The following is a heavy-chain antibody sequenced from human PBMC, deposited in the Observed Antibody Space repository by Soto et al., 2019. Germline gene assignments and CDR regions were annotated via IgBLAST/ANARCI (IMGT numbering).Heavy chain of an antibody. D-gene: IGHD3-10*01. V-gene: IGHV1-18*01. Sequence: ASVKVSCKASGYTFTSYGISWVRQAPGQGLEWMGWISAYNGNTNYAQKLQGRVTMTTDTSTSTAYMELRSLRSEDTAVYYCARSVGYYYYGMDVWGQGTTVTVSS. CDR1: GYTFTSYG. J-gene: IGHJ6*02. CDR3: ARSVGYYYYGMDV. CDR2: ISAYNGNT.